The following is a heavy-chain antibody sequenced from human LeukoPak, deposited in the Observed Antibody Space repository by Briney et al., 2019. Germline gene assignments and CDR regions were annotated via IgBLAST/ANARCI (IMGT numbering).Heavy chain of an antibody. D-gene: IGHD2-15*01. J-gene: IGHJ3*02. CDR2: ISYDGSNK. V-gene: IGHV3-30*03. CDR1: GFTFSSYG. CDR3: ALVVVVAATRAFDI. Sequence: GGTLRLSCAASGFTFSSYGMHWVRQAPGKGLEWVAVISYDGSNKYYADSVKGGFTISRENSKNTQYLQMNSPRAEDTAVYYCALVVVVAATRAFDIWGQGTMVTVSS.